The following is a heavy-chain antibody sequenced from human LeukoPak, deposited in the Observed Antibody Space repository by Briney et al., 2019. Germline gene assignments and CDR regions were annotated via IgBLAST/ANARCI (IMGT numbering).Heavy chain of an antibody. J-gene: IGHJ3*02. CDR1: GFTVSSSY. CDR2: IYSGGNT. Sequence: GGSLRLSCAASGFTVSSSYMSWVRQAPGKGLEWVSVIYSGGNTYYADSVKGRFIISRDNSKNTLYLQMNSLRPEDTTMYYCAMMFWSALAFDIWGQGTMVTVSS. V-gene: IGHV3-66*02. D-gene: IGHD3-10*02. CDR3: AMMFWSALAFDI.